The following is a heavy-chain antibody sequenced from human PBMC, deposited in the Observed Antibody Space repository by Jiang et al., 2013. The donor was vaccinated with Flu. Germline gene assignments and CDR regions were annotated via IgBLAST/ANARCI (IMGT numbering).Heavy chain of an antibody. CDR2: IDWDGDK. Sequence: PTQTLTLTCTFSGFSLSTTGMCLNWIRQPPGQALEWLTRIDWDGDKWYSTSLRTRLSISKDTSRKQVVLTMTNVNPADTATYFCARTILGTIDGAAYEAFDLWGQGTPVTVSS. CDR3: ARTILGTIDGAAYEAFDL. V-gene: IGHV2-70*11. CDR1: GFSLSTTGMC. J-gene: IGHJ3*01. D-gene: IGHD3-3*01.